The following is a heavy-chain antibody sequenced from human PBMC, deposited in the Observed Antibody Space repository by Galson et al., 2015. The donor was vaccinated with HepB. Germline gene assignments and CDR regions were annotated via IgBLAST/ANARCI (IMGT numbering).Heavy chain of an antibody. J-gene: IGHJ5*02. Sequence: ETLSLTCTVSGGSISSYYWSWIRQPPGKGLEWIGYIYYSGSTNYNPSLKSRVTISVDTSKNQFSLKLSSVTAADTAVYYCARWARVVPAAKNWFDPWGQGTLVTVSS. CDR1: GGSISSYY. V-gene: IGHV4-59*01. CDR3: ARWARVVPAAKNWFDP. CDR2: IYYSGST. D-gene: IGHD2-2*01.